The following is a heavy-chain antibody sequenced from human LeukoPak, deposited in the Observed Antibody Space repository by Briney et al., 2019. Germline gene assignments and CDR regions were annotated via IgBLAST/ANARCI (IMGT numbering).Heavy chain of an antibody. CDR3: AKDIGPMIRGDPDY. CDR1: GFTFSSYS. J-gene: IGHJ4*02. CDR2: ISGSSSYI. Sequence: GGSLRLSCAASGFTFSSYSMNWIRQAPGKGLEWVSSISGSSSYIYYADSVKGRFTISRDNAKNSLYLQMNSLRAEDTALYYCAKDIGPMIRGDPDYWGQGTLVTVSS. D-gene: IGHD3-10*01. V-gene: IGHV3-21*04.